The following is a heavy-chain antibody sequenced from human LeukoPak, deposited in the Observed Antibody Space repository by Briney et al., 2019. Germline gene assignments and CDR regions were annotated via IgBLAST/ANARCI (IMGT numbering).Heavy chain of an antibody. CDR1: GGSISSYY. Sequence: SETLSLTCTVSGGSISSYYGSWIRQLPGKGLEWIGYIYYSGSTNYNPSLKSRVTISVDTSKNQFSLKLSSVTAADTAVYYCARVGGGSSWTYYYYYGMDVWGQGTTVTVSS. V-gene: IGHV4-59*01. J-gene: IGHJ6*02. CDR2: IYYSGST. CDR3: ARVGGGSSWTYYYYYGMDV. D-gene: IGHD6-13*01.